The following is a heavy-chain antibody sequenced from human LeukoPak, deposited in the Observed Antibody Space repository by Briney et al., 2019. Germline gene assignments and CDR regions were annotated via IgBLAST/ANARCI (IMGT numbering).Heavy chain of an antibody. V-gene: IGHV3-23*01. CDR2: ISGSGHST. Sequence: GGSLRLSCAASRFTFTIYGMSWVRQAPGKGLEWVSVISGSGHSTYYADSVKGRFTISRDNAKNSLYLQMNSLRAEDTAVYYCARESGYSYGCFDYWGQGTLVTVSS. CDR1: RFTFTIYG. D-gene: IGHD5-18*01. J-gene: IGHJ4*02. CDR3: ARESGYSYGCFDY.